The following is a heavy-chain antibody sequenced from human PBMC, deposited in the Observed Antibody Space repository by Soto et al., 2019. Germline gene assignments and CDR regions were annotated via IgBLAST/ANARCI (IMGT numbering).Heavy chain of an antibody. D-gene: IGHD3-10*01. CDR3: ARNRLLWFADLCF. CDR2: INAGSGNT. CDR1: GYNFMTYI. Sequence: ASVKVSCKTSGYNFMTYIIHWVRQAPGQRLEWMGWINAGSGNTKYSQNFQGRVSITRDISATTAYMELTNLRTEDTAIYYCARNRLLWFADLCFWGQGTLVTVSS. J-gene: IGHJ4*02. V-gene: IGHV1-3*01.